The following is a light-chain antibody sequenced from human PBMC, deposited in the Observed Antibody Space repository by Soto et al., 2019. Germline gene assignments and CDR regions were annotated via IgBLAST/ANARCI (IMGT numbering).Light chain of an antibody. Sequence: DMQLTQSPSTLSASISDRVTITCRASQSVDHWLAWYQQKPGEAPNLLISRTSTLQSGVPSRFSGSGSGTEFTLTICGLQPDDFATYYCQQYSHYSRTFGQGTKV. J-gene: IGKJ1*01. CDR3: QQYSHYSRT. V-gene: IGKV1-5*03. CDR2: RTS. CDR1: QSVDHW.